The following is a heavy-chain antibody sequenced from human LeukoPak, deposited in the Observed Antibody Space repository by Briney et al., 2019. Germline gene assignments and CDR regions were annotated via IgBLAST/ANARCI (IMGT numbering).Heavy chain of an antibody. D-gene: IGHD1-14*01. J-gene: IGHJ4*02. CDR2: ISSSGSTI. CDR3: ARDSPWRTVGIDY. CDR1: GFTFSDYY. V-gene: IGHV3-11*04. Sequence: GGSLRLSCAASGFTFSDYYMSWIRQAPGKGLEWVSYISSSGSTIYHADSVKGRSTISRDNAKNSLYLQMNSLRAEDTAVYYCARDSPWRTVGIDYWGQGTLVTVSS.